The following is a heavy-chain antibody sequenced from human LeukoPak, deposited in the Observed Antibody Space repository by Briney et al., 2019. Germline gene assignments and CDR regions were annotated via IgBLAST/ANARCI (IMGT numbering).Heavy chain of an antibody. CDR1: GFTFSSYA. J-gene: IGHJ4*02. CDR3: AKGEDCSSTSCYTPDY. CDR2: ISGSGGST. V-gene: IGHV3-23*01. Sequence: GGSLRLSCAASGFTFSSYAMSWVRQAPGKGLEWVSAISGSGGSTYYADSVKGRFTISRDNSKNTLYLQMNSLRAEDTAVCYCAKGEDCSSTSCYTPDYWGQGTLVTVSS. D-gene: IGHD2-2*02.